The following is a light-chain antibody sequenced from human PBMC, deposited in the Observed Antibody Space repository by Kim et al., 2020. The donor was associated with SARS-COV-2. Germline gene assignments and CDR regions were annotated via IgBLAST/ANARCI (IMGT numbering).Light chain of an antibody. Sequence: GDRVTSTCRASQSSSTSVAWYQQKPGKAPKLRIYDASSVKSGVPSRFSGGASGTEFTLTISSVQPDDFAAEYCHQYSSFVYTCGQGAELEI. CDR3: HQYSSFVYT. J-gene: IGKJ2*01. V-gene: IGKV1-5*01. CDR2: DAS. CDR1: QSSSTS.